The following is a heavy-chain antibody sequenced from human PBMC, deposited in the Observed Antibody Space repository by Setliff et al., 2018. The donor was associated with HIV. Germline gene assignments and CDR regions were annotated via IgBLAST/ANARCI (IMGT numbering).Heavy chain of an antibody. Sequence: PSETLSLTCTVYGGSFSGYYWSWIRQPPGKGLEWIGEIYHSGSTIYNPSLKSRVTISVDTSKNQFSLKLSSVTAADTAVYHCARVRGDSGWYVFDYWGQGTLVTVSS. CDR2: IYHSGST. V-gene: IGHV4-34*01. CDR3: ARVRGDSGWYVFDY. J-gene: IGHJ4*02. CDR1: GGSFSGYY. D-gene: IGHD6-19*01.